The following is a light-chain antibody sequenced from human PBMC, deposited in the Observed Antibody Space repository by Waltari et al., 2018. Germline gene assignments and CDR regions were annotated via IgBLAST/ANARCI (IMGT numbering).Light chain of an antibody. Sequence: EIVLTQSPATLSLSPGERATLSCGASQSVSSTYLAWYQHKPGLAPRPLIYDTSRRATGIPDRFSGSGSGTDFTLTISRLEPEDFAVYYCQQYGESPPLTFGGGTKVEIK. CDR2: DTS. CDR1: QSVSSTY. V-gene: IGKV3D-20*01. CDR3: QQYGESPPLT. J-gene: IGKJ4*01.